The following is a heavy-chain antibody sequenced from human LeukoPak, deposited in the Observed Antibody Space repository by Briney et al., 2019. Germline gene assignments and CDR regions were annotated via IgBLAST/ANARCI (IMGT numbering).Heavy chain of an antibody. CDR1: GFTFSDYY. Sequence: GGSLRLSCAASGFTFSDYYMSWIRQAPGKGLEWVSHISSSGSNIYYADSVKGRFTISRDNAKNSLYLQVNSLRAEDTAVYYCARDIYGSGPPVGDAIDYWGQGTLVTVSS. CDR2: ISSSGSNI. CDR3: ARDIYGSGPPVGDAIDY. J-gene: IGHJ4*02. D-gene: IGHD3-10*01. V-gene: IGHV3-11*04.